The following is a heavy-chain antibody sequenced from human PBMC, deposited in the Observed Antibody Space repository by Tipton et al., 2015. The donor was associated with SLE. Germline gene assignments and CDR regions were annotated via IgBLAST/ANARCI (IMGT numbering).Heavy chain of an antibody. CDR2: ISGSGDST. Sequence: SLRLSCSASGFTFNTYAMSWVRQAPGKGLEWVSGISGSGDSTDYLESVKGRFTISRDNSKNTLYLQINSLRVADTARYYCAKDVLGTLFYYFDRWGRGTLVIVSS. CDR1: GFTFNTYA. CDR3: AKDVLGTLFYYFDR. V-gene: IGHV3-23*01. D-gene: IGHD1-7*01. J-gene: IGHJ4*02.